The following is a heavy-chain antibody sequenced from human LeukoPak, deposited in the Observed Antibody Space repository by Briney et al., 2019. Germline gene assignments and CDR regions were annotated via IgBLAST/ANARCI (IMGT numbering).Heavy chain of an antibody. D-gene: IGHD6-13*01. V-gene: IGHV3-30-3*01. Sequence: PGGSLRLSCAASGFTFSSYAMHWVRQAPGKGLEWGAVISYDGSNKYYADSVKGRFTISRDNSKNTLYLQMNSLRAEDTAVYYCARERTSNGYSSSWLDGGFDYWGQGTLVTVSS. J-gene: IGHJ4*02. CDR3: ARERTSNGYSSSWLDGGFDY. CDR2: ISYDGSNK. CDR1: GFTFSSYA.